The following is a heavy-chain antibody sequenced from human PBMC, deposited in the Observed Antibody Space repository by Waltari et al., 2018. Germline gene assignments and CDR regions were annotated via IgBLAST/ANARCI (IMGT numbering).Heavy chain of an antibody. CDR1: GGSISSYY. CDR2: IYYSGST. Sequence: QVQLQESGPGLVKPSETLSLTCTVSGGSISSYYWSWIRQPPGKGLEWIGYIYYSGSTNYTPSLRIRVTISVDTSKNQFSLKLSSVTAADTAVYYCARITRTSADYWGQGTLVTVSS. D-gene: IGHD1-1*01. J-gene: IGHJ4*02. CDR3: ARITRTSADY. V-gene: IGHV4-59*01.